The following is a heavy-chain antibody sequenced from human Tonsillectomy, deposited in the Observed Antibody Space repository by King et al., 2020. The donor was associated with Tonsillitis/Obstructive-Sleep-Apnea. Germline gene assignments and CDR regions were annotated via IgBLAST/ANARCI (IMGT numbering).Heavy chain of an antibody. CDR2: ISAYMGNT. CDR1: GYTFTSYG. Sequence: QLVQSGAEVKKPGASVKVSCKASGYTFTSYGISWVRQAPGQGLEWMGWISAYMGNTNYAQKLQGRVTMTKDTSTSTAYMELRSLRSDDTAVYYCARDWSSSVTSPLHFDYWGQGTLVTVSS. CDR3: ARDWSSSVTSPLHFDY. J-gene: IGHJ4*02. D-gene: IGHD4-17*01. V-gene: IGHV1-18*01.